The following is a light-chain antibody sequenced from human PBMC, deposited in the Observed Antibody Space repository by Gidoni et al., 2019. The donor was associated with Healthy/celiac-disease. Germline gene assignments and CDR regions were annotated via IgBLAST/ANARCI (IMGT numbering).Light chain of an antibody. CDR3: QQYGGSPPYT. J-gene: IGKJ2*01. V-gene: IGKV3-20*01. Sequence: EIVLTQSPGTLSLSPRERATLSCRASQSVSDNYLTWYQQKPGQAPRLLIYGASNRAAGIPDRFSGSGAGTDFTLTISRLEPEDFAVYYCQQYGGSPPYTFGQGTKLEIK. CDR2: GAS. CDR1: QSVSDNY.